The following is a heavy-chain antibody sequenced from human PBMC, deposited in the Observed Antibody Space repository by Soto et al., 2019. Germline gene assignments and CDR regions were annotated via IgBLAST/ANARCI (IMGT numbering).Heavy chain of an antibody. CDR2: IYYSGST. D-gene: IGHD1-26*01. CDR3: MRDQIPVGASFYDSGMDV. J-gene: IGHJ6*02. CDR1: GDSVSSGSYY. V-gene: IGHV4-61*01. Sequence: SETLSLTCTVSGDSVSSGSYYWTWIRETPGKGLEWTGYIYYSGSTKYNPSLRSRVTISLDISNNQFSLNLSSVTAADTAVYYCMRDQIPVGASFYDSGMDVWGPGTAVTVSS.